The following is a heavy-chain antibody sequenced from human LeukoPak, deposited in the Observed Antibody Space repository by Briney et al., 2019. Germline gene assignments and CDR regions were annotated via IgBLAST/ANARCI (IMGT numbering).Heavy chain of an antibody. CDR1: GYTITSYY. Sequence: ASVKVSCKSSGYTITSYYIHWVRQAPGQGLEWMGIINPSGGSTSYPQKFQDRVTMTRDTSTSTVYMELSSLKSDDTAIYYCARGVFGELEKLMFQHWGQGTLVTVSS. CDR3: ARGVFGELEKLMFQH. J-gene: IGHJ1*01. V-gene: IGHV1-46*01. CDR2: INPSGGST. D-gene: IGHD3-10*02.